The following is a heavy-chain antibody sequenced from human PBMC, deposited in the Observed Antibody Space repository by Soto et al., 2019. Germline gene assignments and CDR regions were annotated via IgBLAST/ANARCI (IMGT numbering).Heavy chain of an antibody. Sequence: SETLSLTCAVYGGSFSGYYWSWIRQPPGKGLEWIGEINHSGSTNYNPSLKSRVTISVDTSKNQFSLKLSSVTAADTAVYYCARGSITMVRGVITRWFDPWGQGTLVTVSS. CDR1: GGSFSGYY. D-gene: IGHD3-10*01. J-gene: IGHJ5*02. V-gene: IGHV4-34*01. CDR2: INHSGST. CDR3: ARGSITMVRGVITRWFDP.